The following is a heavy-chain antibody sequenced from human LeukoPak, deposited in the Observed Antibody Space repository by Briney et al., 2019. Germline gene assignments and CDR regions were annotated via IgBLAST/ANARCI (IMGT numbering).Heavy chain of an antibody. Sequence: SQTLSLTCTVSGGSISSGGYYWSWIRQHPGKGLEWIGYIYDSGSTNYNPSLRSRVTISVDTSKNQISLNLTSVTAADTAVYYCAKSFSGTYPDLDYWGQGTLVTVSS. V-gene: IGHV4-31*03. J-gene: IGHJ4*02. CDR2: IYDSGST. CDR1: GGSISSGGYY. CDR3: AKSFSGTYPDLDY. D-gene: IGHD3-10*01.